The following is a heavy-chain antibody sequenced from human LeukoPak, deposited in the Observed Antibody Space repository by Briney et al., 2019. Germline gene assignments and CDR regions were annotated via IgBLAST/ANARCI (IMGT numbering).Heavy chain of an antibody. D-gene: IGHD5-24*01. CDR2: INVYTGDA. Sequence: ASVKVSCTGSGYIFTSHYLNWVRQTPGQGLQWMGEINVYTGDAKYAQDFQGRVTLTRDTSSSTAFMELRSLTYEDTAIYYCARDSGRLYLYGLDVWGQGTTVTVSS. CDR3: ARDSGRLYLYGLDV. CDR1: GYIFTSHY. J-gene: IGHJ6*02. V-gene: IGHV1-46*01.